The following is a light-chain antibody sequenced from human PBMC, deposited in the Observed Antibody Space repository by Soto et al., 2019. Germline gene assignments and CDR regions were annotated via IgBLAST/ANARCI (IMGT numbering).Light chain of an antibody. Sequence: EIVMTQSPATLSVSPGERATLSCRASQSVYNNLAWYQQKPGQAPRLLIYGTSNRATGIPDRFSGSGSGTDFTLTFSRLEPEDFAVYYGEYYGTTITLGGGTKVDI. CDR3: EYYGTTIT. V-gene: IGKV3-20*01. J-gene: IGKJ4*01. CDR1: QSVYNN. CDR2: GTS.